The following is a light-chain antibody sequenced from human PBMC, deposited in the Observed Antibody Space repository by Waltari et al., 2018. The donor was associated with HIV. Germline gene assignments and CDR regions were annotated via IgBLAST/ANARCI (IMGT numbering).Light chain of an antibody. J-gene: IGKJ1*01. CDR2: GTS. CDR3: QQYNIWPPWT. CDR1: HSVGSN. V-gene: IGKV3-15*01. Sequence: EIVMTQSPAALSVSPGQRAHLSCRASHSVGSNLAWYQHKPGQPPRLLVYGTSTRATGVPARFSGSGSGTEFTLTINGLQSEDSAFYYCQQYNIWPPWTFGQGTKVEIK.